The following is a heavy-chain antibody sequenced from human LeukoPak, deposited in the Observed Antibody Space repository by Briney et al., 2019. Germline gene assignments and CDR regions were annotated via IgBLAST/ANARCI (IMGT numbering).Heavy chain of an antibody. CDR2: MNPNSGNT. D-gene: IGHD4-11*01. J-gene: IGHJ5*02. Sequence: ASVKVSCKASGYTFTSYDINWVRQATGQGLEWMGWMNPNSGNTGYAQKFQGRVTITRNTSISTAYMELSSLRSEDTAVYYCARGSNYSNRRGWFDPWGQGTLVTVSS. CDR1: GYTFTSYD. CDR3: ARGSNYSNRRGWFDP. V-gene: IGHV1-8*03.